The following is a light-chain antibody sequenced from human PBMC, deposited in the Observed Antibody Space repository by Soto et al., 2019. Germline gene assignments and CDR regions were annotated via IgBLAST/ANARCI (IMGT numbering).Light chain of an antibody. V-gene: IGLV2-11*01. CDR2: DVS. J-gene: IGLJ1*01. Sequence: QSALTQPRSVSGSPGQSVTISCTGTSSDVGGYNYVSWYQQHPGKAPKVMIYDVSKRPSGVPDRFSGSKSGNTASLTISGLQAEDEADYYCSSYTGSSTLVFGTGTKVTVL. CDR3: SSYTGSSTLV. CDR1: SSDVGGYNY.